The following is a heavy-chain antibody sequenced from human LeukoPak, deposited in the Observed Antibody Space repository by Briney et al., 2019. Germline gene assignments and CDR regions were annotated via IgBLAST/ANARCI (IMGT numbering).Heavy chain of an antibody. CDR3: SRESGPFCPFGY. J-gene: IGHJ4*02. V-gene: IGHV4/OR15-8*02. D-gene: IGHD1-26*01. CDR2: ISLAGQT. Sequence: SETLSLTCGVSGGSISGTNWWSWARQPPGQGLEWIGEISLAGQTNYNPSLNGRVTMSLDKSSNQLSLHLTSVTAADTATYFCSRESGPFCPFGYWGQGTLVIISS. CDR1: GGSISGTNW.